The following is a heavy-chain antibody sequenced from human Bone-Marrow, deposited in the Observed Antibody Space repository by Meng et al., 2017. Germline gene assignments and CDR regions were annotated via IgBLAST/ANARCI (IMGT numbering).Heavy chain of an antibody. CDR1: GFTFNNYA. V-gene: IGHV3-30*01. J-gene: IGHJ6*02. D-gene: IGHD6-13*01. CDR2: ISYDGSNK. CDR3: ARALYSSSWLNSDYYYYGMDV. Sequence: GESLKISCAASGFTFNNYAMAWVRQAPGKGLEWVAVISYDGSNKYYADSVKGRFTISRDNSKNTLYLQMNSLRAEDTAVYYCARALYSSSWLNSDYYYYGMDVWGQGTTVTVSS.